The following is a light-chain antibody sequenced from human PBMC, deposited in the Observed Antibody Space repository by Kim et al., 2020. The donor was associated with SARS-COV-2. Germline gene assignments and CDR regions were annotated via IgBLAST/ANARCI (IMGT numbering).Light chain of an antibody. CDR1: ELVDKY. CDR3: QAWDTSTVV. V-gene: IGLV3-1*01. CDR2: QDD. J-gene: IGLJ1*01. Sequence: SVSPGQTASITCSGDELVDKYACWYQQKPGQSPMLVIYQDDKRPSGIPERFSGSNSGNAATLTISGTQAMDEADYYCQAWDTSTVVFGTGTKVTVL.